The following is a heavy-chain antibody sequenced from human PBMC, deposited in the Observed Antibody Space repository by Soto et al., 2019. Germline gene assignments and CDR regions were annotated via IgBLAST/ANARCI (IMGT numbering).Heavy chain of an antibody. CDR2: IIPIFGTA. Sequence: QVQLVQSGAEVKKPGSSVKVSCKASGGTFSSYAISWVRQAPGQGLEWMGGIIPIFGTANYAQKFQGRVMITADESTSTAYMEPSSLRSEDTAVYYCARATGYSSSWGEYGLGYWGQGTLVTVSS. CDR3: ARATGYSSSWGEYGLGY. CDR1: GGTFSSYA. J-gene: IGHJ4*02. V-gene: IGHV1-69*12. D-gene: IGHD6-13*01.